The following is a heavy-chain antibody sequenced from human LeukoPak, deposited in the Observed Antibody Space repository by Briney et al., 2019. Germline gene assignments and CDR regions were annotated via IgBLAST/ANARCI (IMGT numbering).Heavy chain of an antibody. D-gene: IGHD2-21*01. CDR3: ARGDVVLSLHI. CDR1: GYIFTGYY. CDR2: INPNNGGT. Sequence: ASVKVSCKASGYIFTGYYMHWVRQPPGQGREWMGWINPNNGGTNYAQRFQGRVTLTRDTSISTAYMDLSRLSPDDTALYYCARGDVVLSLHIWGQGTMVTVSS. V-gene: IGHV1-2*02. J-gene: IGHJ3*02.